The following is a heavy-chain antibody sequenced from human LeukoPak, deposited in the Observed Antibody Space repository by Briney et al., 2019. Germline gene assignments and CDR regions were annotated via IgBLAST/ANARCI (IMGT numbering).Heavy chain of an antibody. D-gene: IGHD3-22*01. V-gene: IGHV3-74*01. CDR1: GFTFRSHW. CDR2: INSDGSYT. J-gene: IGHJ4*02. Sequence: PGGSLRLSCAASGFTFRSHWMHWVRQAPGKGLVWVSRINSDGSYTNYADSVKGRFTISRDIAKNTLFLQMNSLRAEDTAVYYCAREKTYYYDSSGYPALDYWGQGTLVTVSS. CDR3: AREKTYYYDSSGYPALDY.